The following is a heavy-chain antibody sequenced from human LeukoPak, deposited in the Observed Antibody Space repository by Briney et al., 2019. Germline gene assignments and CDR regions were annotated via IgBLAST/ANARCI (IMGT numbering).Heavy chain of an antibody. Sequence: GRSLRLSCAASGFTFSSYDMHWVRQAPGKGLEWVALISYDGSNKYYADSVKGRFTISRDNSNDTLYLLMNSLGAEDTAVYYCARVLTVATIPDSWGQGTLVTVSS. CDR1: GFTFSSYD. CDR2: ISYDGSNK. J-gene: IGHJ4*02. CDR3: ARVLTVATIPDS. D-gene: IGHD5-12*01. V-gene: IGHV3-30*03.